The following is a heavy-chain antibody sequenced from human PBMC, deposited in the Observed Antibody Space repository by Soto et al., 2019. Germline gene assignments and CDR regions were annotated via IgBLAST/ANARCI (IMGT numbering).Heavy chain of an antibody. V-gene: IGHV3-7*01. J-gene: IGHJ6*03. CDR1: GFTFSSYW. CDR3: ARDRRGAAAGTDYYYYYMDV. D-gene: IGHD6-13*01. CDR2: IKQDGSEK. Sequence: GGSLRLSCAASGFTFSSYWMSWVRQAPGKGLEWVANIKQDGSEKYYVDSVKGRFTISRDNAKNSLYLQMNSLRAEDTAVYYCARDRRGAAAGTDYYYYYMDVWGKGTTVTVSS.